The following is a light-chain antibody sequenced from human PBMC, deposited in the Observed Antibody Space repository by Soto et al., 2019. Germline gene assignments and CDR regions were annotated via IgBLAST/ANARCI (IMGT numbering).Light chain of an antibody. V-gene: IGKV3-15*01. CDR3: QQYNNWPPYT. Sequence: EIVMTQSPATLSVSPGGRATLSCRASQSVSSKLAWYQQKHGQAPRLLIYGASTRATGIPARFSGSGSGTEFTLTISSLQSEDFAVYYCQQYNNWPPYTFGQGTKLEIK. J-gene: IGKJ2*01. CDR1: QSVSSK. CDR2: GAS.